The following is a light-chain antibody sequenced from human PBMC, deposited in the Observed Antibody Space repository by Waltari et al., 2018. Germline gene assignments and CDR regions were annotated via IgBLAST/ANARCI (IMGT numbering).Light chain of an antibody. J-gene: IGKJ1*01. CDR3: QLGSGYPRT. CDR2: YAN. Sequence: DIQMSQSPSSLSASVGDRVTITCRASQGISNSLNWYQQTPGKAPKLLISYANILTSGVPSMFSGSGSGTEFIFTIICFLPEDFVTYFCQLGSGYPRTFGLGIKVEI. CDR1: QGISNS. V-gene: IGKV1-17*01.